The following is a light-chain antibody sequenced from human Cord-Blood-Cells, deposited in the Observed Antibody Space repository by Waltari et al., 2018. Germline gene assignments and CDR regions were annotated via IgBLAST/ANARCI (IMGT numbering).Light chain of an antibody. CDR2: GNS. J-gene: IGLJ1*01. CDR1: SSNIGAGYD. Sequence: QSVLTQPPSVSGAPGQRGTISCTGSSSNIGAGYDVHWYQQLPGTAPKLLIYGNSNRPSGVPDRFSGSKSGTSASLAITGLQAEDEADYYCQSYDSSLSGSNYVFGTGTKVTVL. V-gene: IGLV1-40*01. CDR3: QSYDSSLSGSNYV.